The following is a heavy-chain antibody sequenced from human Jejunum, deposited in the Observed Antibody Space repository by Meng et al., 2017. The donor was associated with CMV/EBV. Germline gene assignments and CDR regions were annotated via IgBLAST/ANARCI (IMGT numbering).Heavy chain of an antibody. V-gene: IGHV3-64*02. CDR1: GFTFNNFA. J-gene: IGHJ4*02. CDR2: ISNNGDST. CDR3: ARDYTNYPYYFDY. Sequence: SGFTFNNFAMHWVRQAPGKGLEYVSAISNNGDSTYYADSVKGRFTISRDNAKNSVYLQMSNLRAEDTAVYYCARDYTNYPYYFDYWGQGTVVTVSS. D-gene: IGHD4-11*01.